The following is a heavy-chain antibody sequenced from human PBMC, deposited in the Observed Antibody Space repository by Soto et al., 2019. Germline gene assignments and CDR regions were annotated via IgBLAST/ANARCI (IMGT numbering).Heavy chain of an antibody. D-gene: IGHD2-21*01. J-gene: IGHJ4*02. Sequence: QVQLVESGGGVVQPGTSLRLSCAASGFIFNSYSIHWVRQAPGKGLEWVAVISYDGNTQYYGDSLKGRFIVSRDTSKNNANLKMNDLRADDRAVYYCAKDSRALRISAPDFDSWGQGTLVTVSS. CDR3: AKDSRALRISAPDFDS. V-gene: IGHV3-30-3*01. CDR1: GFIFNSYS. CDR2: ISYDGNTQ.